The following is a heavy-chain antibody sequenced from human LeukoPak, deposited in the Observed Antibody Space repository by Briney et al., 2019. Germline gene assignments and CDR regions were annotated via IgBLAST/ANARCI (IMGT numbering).Heavy chain of an antibody. Sequence: SGTLSLTCAVSGGSISSSNWWSWVRQPPGKGLEWMGEIYHSGSTNYNSSLKSRITISVDKSKNQLSLKLSSVTAADTAVYYCARGTAAAGNFEYWGQGTLVTVSS. CDR2: IYHSGST. D-gene: IGHD6-13*01. CDR1: GGSISSSNW. V-gene: IGHV4-4*02. CDR3: ARGTAAAGNFEY. J-gene: IGHJ4*02.